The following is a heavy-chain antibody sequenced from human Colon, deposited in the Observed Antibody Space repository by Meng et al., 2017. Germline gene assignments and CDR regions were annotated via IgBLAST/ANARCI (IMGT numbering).Heavy chain of an antibody. CDR3: ARGLFDY. Sequence: QVRLQQWGAGLLKPSETLSLTCAVYGGSFSGYYWSWIRQPPGKGLEWIGEINHSGSTNYNPSLKSRVTISVDTSKNQFSLKLSSVTAADTAVYYCARGLFDYWGQGTLVTASS. CDR2: INHSGST. V-gene: IGHV4-34*01. CDR1: GGSFSGYY. J-gene: IGHJ4*02.